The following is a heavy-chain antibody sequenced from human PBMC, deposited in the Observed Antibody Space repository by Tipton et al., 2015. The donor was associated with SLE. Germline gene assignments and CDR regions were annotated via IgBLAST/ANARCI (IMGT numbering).Heavy chain of an antibody. Sequence: GLVKPSETLSLTCAVYGGSFSGYYWSWIRQPPGKGLEWIGEINHSGSTNYNPSLKSRVTISVDTSKNQFSLKLSSVTAADTAVYYWASSKRPYSSAFDYWGQGTLVTVSS. J-gene: IGHJ4*02. CDR1: GGSFSGYY. CDR3: ASSKRPYSSAFDY. V-gene: IGHV4-34*01. CDR2: INHSGST. D-gene: IGHD6-25*01.